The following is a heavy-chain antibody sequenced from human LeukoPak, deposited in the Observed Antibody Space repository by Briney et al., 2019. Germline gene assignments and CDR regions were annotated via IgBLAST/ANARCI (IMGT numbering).Heavy chain of an antibody. CDR1: GFTFSSYA. CDR3: TRDHSSSWPYYYYYYGMDV. J-gene: IGHJ6*02. D-gene: IGHD6-13*01. V-gene: IGHV3-30-3*01. Sequence: GGSLRLSCAASGFTFSSYAMHWVRQAPGKGLEWVAVISCDGSNKYYADSVKGRFTISRDNSKNTLYLQMNSLRAEDTAVYYCTRDHSSSWPYYYYYYGMDVWGQGTTVTVSS. CDR2: ISCDGSNK.